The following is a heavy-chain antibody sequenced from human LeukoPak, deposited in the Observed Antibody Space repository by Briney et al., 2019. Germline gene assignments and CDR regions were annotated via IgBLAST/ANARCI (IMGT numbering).Heavy chain of an antibody. CDR3: ARSPKYYYDSSGYSD. CDR1: GGSTSSTIYY. CDR2: IHYSGST. D-gene: IGHD3-22*01. J-gene: IGHJ4*02. V-gene: IGHV4-39*01. Sequence: SEPLSLTCTVSGGSTSSTIYYWGWIRQPPGKGLEWIGSIHYSGSTYYNSSLKSRVTISMDTSKNQFSLKLSSVTAADTTVYYCARSPKYYYDSSGYSDWGQGTLVTVSS.